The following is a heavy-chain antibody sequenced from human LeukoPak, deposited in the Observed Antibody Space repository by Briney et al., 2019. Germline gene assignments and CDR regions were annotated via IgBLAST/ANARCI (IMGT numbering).Heavy chain of an antibody. J-gene: IGHJ4*02. Sequence: PSETLSLTCAVSGGSISTYDWSWIRQPPGKGLEWIGYIYYSGSTNYNPSLKSRVTISVDTSKNQFSLKLSSVTAADTAVYYCARVDTAMVIDYWGQGTLVTVSS. CDR1: GGSISTYD. D-gene: IGHD5-18*01. CDR3: ARVDTAMVIDY. V-gene: IGHV4-59*01. CDR2: IYYSGST.